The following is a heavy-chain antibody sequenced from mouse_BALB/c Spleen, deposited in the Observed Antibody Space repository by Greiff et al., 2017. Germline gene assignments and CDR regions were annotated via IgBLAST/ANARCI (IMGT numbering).Heavy chain of an antibody. V-gene: IGHV5-6*01. Sequence: EVHLVESGGDLVKPGGSLKLSCAVSGFTFSSYGMSWVRQTPDKRLEWVATISSGGSYTYYPDSVKGRFTISRDNAKNTLYLQMSSLKSEDTAMYYCARQKDYYAMDYWGQGTSVTVSS. CDR2: ISSGGSYT. CDR3: ARQKDYYAMDY. J-gene: IGHJ4*01. CDR1: GFTFSSYG.